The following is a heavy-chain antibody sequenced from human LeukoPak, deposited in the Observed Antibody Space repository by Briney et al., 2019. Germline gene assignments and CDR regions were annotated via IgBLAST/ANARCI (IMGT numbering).Heavy chain of an antibody. V-gene: IGHV3-53*01. Sequence: PGGSLRLSCAVSGFSVTNNYMSWVRQAPGKGLEWVSVFYVGGATYYADSVKGRFTISRDNSENTLYLQMKSLRAEDTAVYYCARLRSLDYGDAFDIWGQGTMVTVSS. CDR3: ARLRSLDYGDAFDI. CDR1: GFSVTNNY. CDR2: FYVGGAT. D-gene: IGHD4-17*01. J-gene: IGHJ3*02.